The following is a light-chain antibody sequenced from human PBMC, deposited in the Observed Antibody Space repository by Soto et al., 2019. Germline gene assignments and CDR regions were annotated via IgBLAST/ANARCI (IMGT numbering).Light chain of an antibody. V-gene: IGKV1-5*01. Sequence: DIQMTQSPSTLSASVGDRVTITCRASQSISSGLAWYQQKPGKAPNLLSYDAASLESGVPSRFSGSGSGTAFTLTITSLQPDDFATYFCQHYTIYSLTFGVAPKVEIK. CDR2: DAA. CDR3: QHYTIYSLT. J-gene: IGKJ4*01. CDR1: QSISSG.